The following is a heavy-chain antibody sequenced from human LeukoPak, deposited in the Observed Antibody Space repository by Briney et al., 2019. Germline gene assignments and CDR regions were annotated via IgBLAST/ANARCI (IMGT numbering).Heavy chain of an antibody. CDR1: GDSITSGSYY. V-gene: IGHV4-39*07. D-gene: IGHD3-22*01. Sequence: SETQSLTCTVSGDSITSGSYYWGWIRQTPGKGLEWIGNIYSDGDTSFNPSLKSRITMSVDTSKNQFSLKLNSVTAADTAVYFCARDSGFWLYWGQGTLVSVSS. CDR3: ARDSGFWLY. J-gene: IGHJ4*02. CDR2: IYSDGDT.